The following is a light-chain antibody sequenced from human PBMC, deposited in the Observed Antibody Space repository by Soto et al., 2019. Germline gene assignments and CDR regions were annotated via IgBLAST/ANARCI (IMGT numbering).Light chain of an antibody. J-gene: IGKJ1*01. V-gene: IGKV1-9*01. CDR3: QHYKMYSPWT. Sequence: IQLTQAPSFLSASAGDRVSITCRASQAISSXLAXXQXXPXXXXXLXXXDVSSLQSGVPSRFSGSGSGTEFTLTISSLQPDDFATYYCQHYKMYSPWTFGQGNKVDIK. CDR1: QAISSX. CDR2: DVS.